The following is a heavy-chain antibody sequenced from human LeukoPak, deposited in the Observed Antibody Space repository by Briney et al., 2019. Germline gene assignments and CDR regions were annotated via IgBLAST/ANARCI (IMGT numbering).Heavy chain of an antibody. Sequence: SETLSLTCTVSGGSISSYYWSWIRQPPGKGLEWIGYIYYSGSTNYNPSLKSRVTISVDTSKNQFSLKLSSVTAADTAVYYCARSTYCSSTSCYTVGYYMDVWGKGTTVTVSS. CDR1: GGSISSYY. CDR2: IYYSGST. V-gene: IGHV4-59*01. J-gene: IGHJ6*03. D-gene: IGHD2-2*02. CDR3: ARSTYCSSTSCYTVGYYMDV.